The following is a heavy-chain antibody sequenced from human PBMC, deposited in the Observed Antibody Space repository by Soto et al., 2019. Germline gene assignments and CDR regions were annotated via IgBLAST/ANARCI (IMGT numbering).Heavy chain of an antibody. CDR1: GFTFSSYR. Sequence: HPGGSLRLSCAASGFTFSSYRMHWVRQAPGKGVVWVSRINSDGSSTSYADSVKGRFTISRDNAKNTRYLQMNSLRAEDTAVYYCARDSPRVDCSGGSCYGYYYYGMDVWGQGTTVTVSS. D-gene: IGHD2-15*01. J-gene: IGHJ6*02. CDR3: ARDSPRVDCSGGSCYGYYYYGMDV. CDR2: INSDGSST. V-gene: IGHV3-74*01.